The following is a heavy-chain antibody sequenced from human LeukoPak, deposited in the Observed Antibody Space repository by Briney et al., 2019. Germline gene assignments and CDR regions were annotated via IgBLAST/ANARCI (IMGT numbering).Heavy chain of an antibody. J-gene: IGHJ4*02. CDR3: ALRGGEFDY. V-gene: IGHV3-30*03. CDR2: ISY. Sequence: GGSLRLSCAASGFTFSSYGMHWVRQAPGKGLEWVAVISYYADSVKGRFTISRDNSKNTLYLQMNSLRAEDTAVYYCALRGGEFDYWGQRTLVTVSS. D-gene: IGHD3-16*01. CDR1: GFTFSSYG.